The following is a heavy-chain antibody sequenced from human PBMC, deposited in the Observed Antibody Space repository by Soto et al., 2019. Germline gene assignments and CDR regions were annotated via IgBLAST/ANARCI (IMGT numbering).Heavy chain of an antibody. CDR1: GYSFTSYW. CDR2: IYPGDSDT. CDR3: ARQYYYDSSGYYPHWFDP. J-gene: IGHJ5*02. V-gene: IGHV5-51*01. D-gene: IGHD3-22*01. Sequence: PGASLKISCKGSGYSFTSYWICWVRQMTGKGLEWMGIIYPGDSDTRYSPSFQGQVTISADKSISTAYLQWSSLKASDTAMYYCARQYYYDSSGYYPHWFDPWGQGTLVTVSS.